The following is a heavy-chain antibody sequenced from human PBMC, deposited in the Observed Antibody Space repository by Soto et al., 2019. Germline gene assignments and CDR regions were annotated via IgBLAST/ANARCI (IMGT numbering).Heavy chain of an antibody. Sequence: SVKVSCKASGYTFTGYYMQWVRQARGQRLEWIGWIVVGSGNTNYAQKFQERVTITRDMSTSTAYMELSSLRSEDTAVYYCAAVGWLFGEFDSGIDYWGQGTLVTVSS. CDR3: AAVGWLFGEFDSGIDY. CDR2: IVVGSGNT. V-gene: IGHV1-58*02. D-gene: IGHD3-22*01. CDR1: GYTFTGYY. J-gene: IGHJ4*02.